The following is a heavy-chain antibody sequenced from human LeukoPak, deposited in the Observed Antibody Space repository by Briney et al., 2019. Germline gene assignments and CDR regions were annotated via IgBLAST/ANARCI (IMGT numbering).Heavy chain of an antibody. CDR1: GGTFSSYA. CDR3: ARDLDSSPWIQLWLGRGTNDAFDI. Sequence: ASVKVSCKASGGTFSSYAISWVRQAPGQGLEWMGWISAYNGNTNYAQKLQGRVTMTTDTSTSTAYMELRSLRSDDTAVYYCARDLDSSPWIQLWLGRGTNDAFDIWGQRTMVTVSS. J-gene: IGHJ3*02. D-gene: IGHD5-18*01. CDR2: ISAYNGNT. V-gene: IGHV1-18*01.